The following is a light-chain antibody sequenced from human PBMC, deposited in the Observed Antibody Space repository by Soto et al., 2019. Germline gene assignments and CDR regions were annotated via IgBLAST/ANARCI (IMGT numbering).Light chain of an antibody. V-gene: IGLV2-14*01. CDR3: SSYTSSSLYV. CDR1: SSDVGGYSY. Sequence: QSVLTQPASVSGSPGQSITISCTGTSSDVGGYSYVSWYQQLPGKAPKPMIYDVSDRPSGVSNRFSGSKSGNTASLTISGLQAEDEADYYCSSYTSSSLYVFGTGTKVTV. CDR2: DVS. J-gene: IGLJ1*01.